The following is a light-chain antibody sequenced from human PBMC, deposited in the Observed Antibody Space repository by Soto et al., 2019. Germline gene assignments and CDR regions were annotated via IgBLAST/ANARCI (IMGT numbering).Light chain of an antibody. CDR3: AAWDDSLGGV. V-gene: IGLV1-40*01. CDR1: NSNIGAGYD. CDR2: GNS. J-gene: IGLJ1*01. Sequence: QSVLTQPPSVSGAPGQRVTISCTGSNSNIGAGYDVHWYQQLPGTAPKLLIYGNSNRPSGVPDRFSGSKSVTSASLAITGLQAEDEDDYYCAAWDDSLGGVFGTGTQSPS.